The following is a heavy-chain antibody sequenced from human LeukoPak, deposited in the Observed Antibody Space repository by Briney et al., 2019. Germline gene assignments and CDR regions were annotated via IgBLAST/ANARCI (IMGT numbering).Heavy chain of an antibody. CDR3: VRDTGL. CDR2: IYSGGGT. Sequence: GGSLRLSCAASGFIVSSNYMSWVRQAPGKGPEWVSAIYSGGGTYYADSVKGRFTISRDNSKNTVYLQMNNVRAEDTAVYYCVRDTGLWCQGTLVTVSS. V-gene: IGHV3-53*01. CDR1: GFIVSSNY. J-gene: IGHJ4*02. D-gene: IGHD1-14*01.